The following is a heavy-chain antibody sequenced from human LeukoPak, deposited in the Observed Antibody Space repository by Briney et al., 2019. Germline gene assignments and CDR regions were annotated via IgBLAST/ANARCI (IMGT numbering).Heavy chain of an antibody. CDR2: INSDGSTT. V-gene: IGHV3-74*01. CDR1: GFTFSGYW. CDR3: ARVWQSNSGVDY. D-gene: IGHD2-21*01. Sequence: GGSLRLSCAASGFTFSGYWMQWVRQAPGKGLVWVSRINSDGSTTTYADSVKGRFTISRDNAKNTLYLQMNSLRAEDTAMYYCARVWQSNSGVDYWGQGTLVTVSS. J-gene: IGHJ4*02.